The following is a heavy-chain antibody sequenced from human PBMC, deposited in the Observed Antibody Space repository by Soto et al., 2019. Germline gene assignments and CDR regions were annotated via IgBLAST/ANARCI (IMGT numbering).Heavy chain of an antibody. J-gene: IGHJ6*03. CDR2: IIPILGIA. CDR1: GGTFSSYT. CDR3: ARDEGNTTYYDFWSGKYKGDYYMDL. D-gene: IGHD3-3*01. V-gene: IGHV1-69*04. Sequence: VASVKVSCKASGGTFSSYTISWVRQAPGQGLEWMGRIIPILGIANYAQKFQGRVTITADKSTSTAYMELSSLRSEDTAVYYCARDEGNTTYYDFWSGKYKGDYYMDLWGKGSTVTVSS.